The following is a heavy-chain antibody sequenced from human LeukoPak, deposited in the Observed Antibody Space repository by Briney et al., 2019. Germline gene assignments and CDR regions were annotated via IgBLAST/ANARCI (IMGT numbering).Heavy chain of an antibody. CDR3: ARDEVFWSGGGAFDI. D-gene: IGHD3-3*01. J-gene: IGHJ3*02. Sequence: GASVKVSCKASGYTFTCYGISWVRQAPGQGLEWMGWISAYNGNTNYAQKLQGRVTMTTDTSTSTAYMELRSLRSDDTAVYYCARDEVFWSGGGAFDIWGQGTTVTVSS. V-gene: IGHV1-18*01. CDR2: ISAYNGNT. CDR1: GYTFTCYG.